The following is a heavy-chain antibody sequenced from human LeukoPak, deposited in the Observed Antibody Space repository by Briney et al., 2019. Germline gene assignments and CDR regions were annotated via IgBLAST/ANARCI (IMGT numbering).Heavy chain of an antibody. J-gene: IGHJ4*02. CDR3: ARVDYCSSTSRSPYYFDY. CDR2: ISYDGSNK. V-gene: IGHV3-30*01. D-gene: IGHD2-2*01. Sequence: GGSPRLSCAASGFTFSSYAMNWVRQAPGKGLEWVAVISYDGSNKYYADSVKGRFTISRDNSKNTLYLQMNSLRAEDTAVYYCARVDYCSSTSRSPYYFDYWGQGTLVTVSS. CDR1: GFTFSSYA.